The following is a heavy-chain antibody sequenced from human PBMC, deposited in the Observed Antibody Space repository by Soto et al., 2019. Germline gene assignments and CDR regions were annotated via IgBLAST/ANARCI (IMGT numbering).Heavy chain of an antibody. Sequence: QVQLQESGPGLVKPSETLSLSCNVPGCSISSDDFFWSWVRQHPARGLEWIGYIYHSGTTYYNPSLQSRIIISVDTSKNQFSLKLPSVTAADTAVYFCAGDEDHGSGLSGGMDVWGQGTAVTVS. J-gene: IGHJ6*02. V-gene: IGHV4-31*03. D-gene: IGHD3-10*01. CDR3: AGDEDHGSGLSGGMDV. CDR1: GCSISSDDFF. CDR2: IYHSGTT.